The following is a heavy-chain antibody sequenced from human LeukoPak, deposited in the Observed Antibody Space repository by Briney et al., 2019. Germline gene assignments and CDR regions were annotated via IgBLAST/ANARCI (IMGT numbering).Heavy chain of an antibody. J-gene: IGHJ4*02. V-gene: IGHV3-30*04. CDR3: ARDLPWYSSGWYFGSFRFALGAFDY. D-gene: IGHD6-19*01. CDR1: GFTFSSYE. CDR2: ISYDGSNK. Sequence: GGSLRLSCAASGFTFSSYEMNWVRQAPGKGLEWVAVISYDGSNKYYADSVKGRFTISRDNSKNTLYLQMNSLRAEDTAVYYCARDLPWYSSGWYFGSFRFALGAFDYWGQGTLVTVSS.